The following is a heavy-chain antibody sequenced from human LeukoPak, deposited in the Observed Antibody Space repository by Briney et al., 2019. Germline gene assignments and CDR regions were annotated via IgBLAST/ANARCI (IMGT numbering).Heavy chain of an antibody. CDR3: ARGRYYGSGSYYNLDWFDP. CDR2: IYTSGST. CDR1: GGSISSGSYY. Sequence: SQTLSLTCTVSGGSISSGSYYWSWIRQPAGKGLEWIGRIYTSGSTNYNPSLKSRVTISVDTSKNQFSLKLSSVTAADTAVYYCARGRYYGSGSYYNLDWFDPWGQGTLVTASS. V-gene: IGHV4-61*02. J-gene: IGHJ5*02. D-gene: IGHD3-10*01.